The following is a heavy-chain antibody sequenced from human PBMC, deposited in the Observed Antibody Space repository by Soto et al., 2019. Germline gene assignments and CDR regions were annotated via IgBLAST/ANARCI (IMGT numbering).Heavy chain of an antibody. CDR3: ARDGIYSNDASLFFYRDV. CDR1: GFDFSTYS. D-gene: IGHD4-4*01. Sequence: EVQLVESGGGLVQPGGSLRLSCAASGFDFSTYSINWVRQAPGKGLEWVSYISRSSTTMYFADSLKGRFTISRDNAKNSVLLQMSSLRAEDTGVYYCARDGIYSNDASLFFYRDVWGKGTTVTVSS. CDR2: ISRSSTTM. V-gene: IGHV3-48*01. J-gene: IGHJ6*03.